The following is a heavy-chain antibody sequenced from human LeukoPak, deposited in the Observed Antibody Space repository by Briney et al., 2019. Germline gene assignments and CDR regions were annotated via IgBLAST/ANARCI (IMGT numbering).Heavy chain of an antibody. CDR1: GFTFSSQN. Sequence: GGSLRLSCAASGFTFSSQNMNWARQAPGKGLEWVAYISTSGDSTKYADSVEGRFTISRDNVENSLYLLMNSLRVDDTAVYYCVKNGWLDYWGQGIVVTVSS. V-gene: IGHV3-21*01. D-gene: IGHD6-19*01. CDR2: ISTSGDST. J-gene: IGHJ4*02. CDR3: VKNGWLDY.